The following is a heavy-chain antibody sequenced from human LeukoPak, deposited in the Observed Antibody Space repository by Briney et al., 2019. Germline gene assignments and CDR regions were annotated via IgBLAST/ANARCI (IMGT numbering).Heavy chain of an antibody. CDR2: ISSSGSTI. CDR1: GFTFSSYA. CDR3: ARDRGRELLGAFDI. V-gene: IGHV3-48*04. Sequence: GGSLRLSCAASGFTFSSYAMSWVRQAPGKGLEWVSYISSSGSTIYYADAVKGRFTISRDNAKNSLYLQMNSLRAEDTAVYYCARDRGRELLGAFDIWGQGTMVTVSS. J-gene: IGHJ3*02. D-gene: IGHD1-26*01.